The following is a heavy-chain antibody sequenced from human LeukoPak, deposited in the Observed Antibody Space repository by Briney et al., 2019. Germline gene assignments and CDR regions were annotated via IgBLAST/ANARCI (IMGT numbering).Heavy chain of an antibody. CDR3: ARFGRGYDSGSNWFDP. CDR1: GYSFTNYW. CDR2: IYPGDSET. J-gene: IGHJ5*02. Sequence: GESLKISCKTSGYSFTNYWIGWVRQMPGKGLEWMGIIYPGDSETKYSPSFQGHVTISADKSISTAYLQWSSLKASDTAMYYCARFGRGYDSGSNWFDPWGQGTLVTVSS. V-gene: IGHV5-51*01. D-gene: IGHD5-12*01.